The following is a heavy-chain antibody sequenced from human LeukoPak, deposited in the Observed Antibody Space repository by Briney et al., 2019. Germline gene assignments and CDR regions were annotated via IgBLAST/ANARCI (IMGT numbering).Heavy chain of an antibody. D-gene: IGHD4-17*01. V-gene: IGHV3-23*01. J-gene: IGHJ4*02. Sequence: PVGSLRLSCAASGFTLSSYAMSWVRQAPGKGLEWVSAISGSGGSTYYADSVKGRFTISRDNSKNTLYLQMNSLRAEDTAVYYCAKENDYGDYGEFDFWGQGTLVTVSS. CDR3: AKENDYGDYGEFDF. CDR1: GFTLSSYA. CDR2: ISGSGGST.